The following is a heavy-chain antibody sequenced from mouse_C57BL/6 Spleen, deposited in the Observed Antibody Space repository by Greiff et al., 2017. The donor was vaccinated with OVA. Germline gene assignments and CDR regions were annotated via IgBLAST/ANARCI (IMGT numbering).Heavy chain of an antibody. CDR2: ISSGSSTI. Sequence: EVKLQESGGGLVKPGGSLNLSCAASGFTFSDYGMHWVRQAPAKGLEWVAYISSGSSTIYYAATVKGRFTISRDNAKNTLFLQMTSLRSEDTAMYYCARRGYYYGSSYEDAMDDWGQGTSVTVSS. V-gene: IGHV5-17*01. J-gene: IGHJ4*01. CDR3: ARRGYYYGSSYEDAMDD. D-gene: IGHD1-1*01. CDR1: GFTFSDYG.